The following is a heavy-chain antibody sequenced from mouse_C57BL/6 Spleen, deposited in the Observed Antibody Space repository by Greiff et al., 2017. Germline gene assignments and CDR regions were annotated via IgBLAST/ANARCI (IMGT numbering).Heavy chain of an antibody. CDR2: IDPSDSAT. J-gene: IGHJ2*01. Sequence: QVQLQQPGAELVRPGSSVKLSCKASGYTFTSYWMHWVKQRPIQGLEWIGNIDPSDSATHYNQKFKDKATLTVDKSSSTAYMQLSSLTSEDSAVYYCARKGDDGWYYFDYWGQGTTLTVSS. CDR3: ARKGDDGWYYFDY. CDR1: GYTFTSYW. V-gene: IGHV1-52*01. D-gene: IGHD2-3*01.